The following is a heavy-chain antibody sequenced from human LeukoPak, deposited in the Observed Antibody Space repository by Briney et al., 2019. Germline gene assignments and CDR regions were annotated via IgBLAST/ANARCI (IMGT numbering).Heavy chain of an antibody. J-gene: IGHJ4*02. V-gene: IGHV4-59*08. CDR2: ISYSGST. CDR3: ARQGRWGTGYYYFDY. Sequence: SETLSLTCTVSGGSISSYFWSWFRQPPGKGLEWIGYISYSGSTNYNPSLKSRVTISVDTSKNQFSLKLSSVTAADTAVYYCARQGRWGTGYYYFDYWGQGTLVTVSS. D-gene: IGHD3/OR15-3a*01. CDR1: GGSISSYF.